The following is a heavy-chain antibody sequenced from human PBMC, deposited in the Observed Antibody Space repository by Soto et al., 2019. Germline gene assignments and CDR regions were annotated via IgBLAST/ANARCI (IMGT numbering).Heavy chain of an antibody. CDR1: GFTFSPYA. V-gene: IGHV3-23*01. J-gene: IGHJ6*02. CDR3: AKGLRRLLRTQYYYGLDV. Sequence: GGSLRLSCAASGFTFSPYAMTWARQAPGKGLEWVSSISGSGGNTNYADSVKGRFTVSRGNSKRTLSLQMNSLTEEDTAIYYCAKGLRRLLRTQYYYGLDVWGRGTTVTVSS. CDR2: ISGSGGNT. D-gene: IGHD3-16*01.